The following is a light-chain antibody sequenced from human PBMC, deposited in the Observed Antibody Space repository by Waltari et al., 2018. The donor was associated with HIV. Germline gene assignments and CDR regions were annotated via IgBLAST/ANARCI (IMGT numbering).Light chain of an antibody. Sequence: EIVLTQSPGTLSLSQGERATLSCRASQSVASKYFAWYQQKPGQAPRVVIFGASSRATGIPDRFSGRGSGTDFTLTISRLEPEDFAVYYCQQHGTSPRTFGQGTKVEIK. CDR2: GAS. V-gene: IGKV3-20*01. CDR1: QSVASKY. J-gene: IGKJ1*01. CDR3: QQHGTSPRT.